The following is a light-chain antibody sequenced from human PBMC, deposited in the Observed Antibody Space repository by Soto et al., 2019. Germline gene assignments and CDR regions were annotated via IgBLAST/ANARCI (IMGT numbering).Light chain of an antibody. CDR2: GAS. Sequence: EIVLTHSPGTLSVSPGERVTLSCRASQSVSSNYLAWYQQRPGQAPRLLIFGASYRATGIPDRFSGSGSGTDFTLTISRLEPEDFAVYYCQQYSNSPPEFTFGPGTKVDSK. J-gene: IGKJ3*01. CDR1: QSVSSNY. CDR3: QQYSNSPPEFT. V-gene: IGKV3-20*01.